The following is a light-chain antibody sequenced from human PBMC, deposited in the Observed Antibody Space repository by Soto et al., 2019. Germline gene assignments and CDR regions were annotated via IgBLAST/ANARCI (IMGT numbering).Light chain of an antibody. CDR1: QSVDTH. Sequence: EIVLTQSPATLSVSPGERATLSCRASQSVDTHLAWYQHKPGQAPRLLIYGASTGATGIPARFSGSGSGTDFTLTISSLQSEDLAVYYCQQYHNWPPITFGQGTRLEI. V-gene: IGKV3D-15*01. CDR2: GAS. J-gene: IGKJ5*01. CDR3: QQYHNWPPIT.